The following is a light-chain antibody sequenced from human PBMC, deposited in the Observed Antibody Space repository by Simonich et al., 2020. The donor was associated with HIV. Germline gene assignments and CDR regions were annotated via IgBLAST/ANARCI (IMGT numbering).Light chain of an antibody. V-gene: IGKV1-5*03. CDR3: QQYNRYWT. CDR1: QSISSW. Sequence: DIQMTQPPSTLSASVGDRVTITCRASQSISSWLAWYQQKPGKAPKLLIYKASNLESGVPSRFSGSGSGTEFTLTISSLQPDDFATYYCQQYNRYWTFGQGTKVEIK. CDR2: KAS. J-gene: IGKJ1*01.